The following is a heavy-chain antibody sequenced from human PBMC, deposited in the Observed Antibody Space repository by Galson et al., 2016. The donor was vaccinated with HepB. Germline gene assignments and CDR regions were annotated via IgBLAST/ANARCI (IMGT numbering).Heavy chain of an antibody. CDR1: GGSISPFF. Sequence: SETLSLTCTVSGGSISPFFWSWIRQPPGKGLEWIASIYYSGTTNYNPSLNSRVTISLDTSKSQFSLKVTSVTAADTAVYYCARSYGGYAFDIWGQGTMVTVSS. V-gene: IGHV4-59*01. J-gene: IGHJ3*02. CDR3: ARSYGGYAFDI. CDR2: IYYSGTT. D-gene: IGHD4-23*01.